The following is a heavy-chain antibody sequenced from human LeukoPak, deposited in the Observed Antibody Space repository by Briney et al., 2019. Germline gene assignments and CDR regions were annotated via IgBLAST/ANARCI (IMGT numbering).Heavy chain of an antibody. CDR1: GFTFSSYA. D-gene: IGHD4-23*01. J-gene: IGHJ4*02. CDR2: ISYDGSNK. V-gene: IGHV3-30*04. Sequence: GRSLRLSCAASGFTFSSYAMHWVRRAPGKGLEWVAVISYDGSNKYYADSVKGRFTISRDNSKNTLYLQMNSLRAEDTAVYYCARDEGMVIDYWGQGTLVTVSS. CDR3: ARDEGMVIDY.